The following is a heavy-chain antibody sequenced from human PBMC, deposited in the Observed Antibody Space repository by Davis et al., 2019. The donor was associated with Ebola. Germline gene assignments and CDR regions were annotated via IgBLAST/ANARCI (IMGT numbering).Heavy chain of an antibody. V-gene: IGHV3-74*01. Sequence: GESLKISCAASGFTVSSNYMSWVRQAPGKGLVWVSRINSDGSSTSYADSVKGRFTISRDNAKNTLYLQMNSLRAEDTAVYYCARVAIFGVVPFWGQGTLVTVSS. CDR2: INSDGSST. J-gene: IGHJ4*02. D-gene: IGHD3-3*01. CDR1: GFTVSSNY. CDR3: ARVAIFGVVPF.